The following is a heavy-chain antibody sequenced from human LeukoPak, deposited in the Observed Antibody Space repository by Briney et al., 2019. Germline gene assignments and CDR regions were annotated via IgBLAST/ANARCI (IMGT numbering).Heavy chain of an antibody. CDR1: GGSISSYY. V-gene: IGHV4-59*01. Sequence: SETLSLTCTVSGGSISSYYWSWIRQPPGKGLEWIGYIYYSGSTNYNPSLKSRVTISVDTSKNQFSLKLSSVTAADTAVYYCARRDRTDNDASDIWGQGTMVTVSS. CDR3: ARRDRTDNDASDI. CDR2: IYYSGST. D-gene: IGHD1/OR15-1a*01. J-gene: IGHJ3*02.